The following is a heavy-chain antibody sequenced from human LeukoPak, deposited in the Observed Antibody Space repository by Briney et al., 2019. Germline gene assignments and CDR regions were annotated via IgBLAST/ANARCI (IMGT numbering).Heavy chain of an antibody. CDR3: ARHISDWFDP. CDR2: IIPIFGTA. V-gene: IGHV1-69*13. D-gene: IGHD2/OR15-2a*01. Sequence: ASVKVSCKASGGTFSSYAISWVRQAPGQGLEWMGGIIPIFGTANYAQKFQGRVTITADESTSTAYMELSSLRSDDTAVYYCARHISDWFDPWGQGTLVTVSS. J-gene: IGHJ5*02. CDR1: GGTFSSYA.